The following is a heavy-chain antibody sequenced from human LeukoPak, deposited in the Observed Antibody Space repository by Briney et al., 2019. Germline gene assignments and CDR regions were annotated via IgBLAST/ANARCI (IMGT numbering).Heavy chain of an antibody. V-gene: IGHV3-23*01. CDR3: AKDVYGDYGGLDY. CDR1: GFPFSTYA. J-gene: IGHJ4*02. CDR2: IRGSDGST. D-gene: IGHD4-17*01. Sequence: GGSLTLSCAASGFPFSTYAMSWVCQAPGKGLEWVSSIRGSDGSTYYADSVKGRFAISRDNSKNTLYLQMNSLRAEDTAVYYCAKDVYGDYGGLDYWGQGTLVTVSS.